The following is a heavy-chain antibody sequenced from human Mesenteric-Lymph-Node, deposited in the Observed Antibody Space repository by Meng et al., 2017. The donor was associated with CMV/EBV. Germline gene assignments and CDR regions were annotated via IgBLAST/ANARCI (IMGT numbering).Heavy chain of an antibody. D-gene: IGHD3-10*01. CDR1: GGSISSTDYY. Sequence: SETLSLTCTVSGGSISSTDYYWNWIRQPPGKGLEWIGYIDHSGTTHNNPSLKNRVTISVDTSKNQFSLKLSSVTAADTAVYYCARSYGSGRYYYYQYGMDVWGQGTTVTVSS. CDR3: ARSYGSGRYYYYQYGMDV. CDR2: IDHSGTT. J-gene: IGHJ6*02. V-gene: IGHV4-30-4*02.